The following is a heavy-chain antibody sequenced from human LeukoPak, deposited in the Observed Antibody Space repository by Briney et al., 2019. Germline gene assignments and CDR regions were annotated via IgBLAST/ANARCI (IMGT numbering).Heavy chain of an antibody. D-gene: IGHD7-27*01. CDR3: AKEAGHWDFDY. Sequence: GGSLRLSCAASGFTFSSYAMSWLRQAPGKGLVWVSTVSANGVGTYYTDSVKGRFTISRDNSKNTLYLQMNSLRAEDTAVYHCAKEAGHWDFDYWGQGTLVTVSS. CDR2: VSANGVGT. V-gene: IGHV3-23*01. J-gene: IGHJ4*02. CDR1: GFTFSSYA.